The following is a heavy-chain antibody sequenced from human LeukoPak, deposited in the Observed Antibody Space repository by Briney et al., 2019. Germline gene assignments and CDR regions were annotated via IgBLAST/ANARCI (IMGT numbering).Heavy chain of an antibody. J-gene: IGHJ4*02. CDR3: AKPAGVAGTGYFDY. V-gene: IGHV3-30*02. CDR1: GFTFSSYA. D-gene: IGHD6-19*01. CDR2: IRYDGSNK. Sequence: GGSLRLSCAASGFTFSSYAMSWVRQAPGKGLEWVAFIRYDGSNKYYTDSVKGRFTISRDNSKNTLYLRMNSLRAEDTTVYYCAKPAGVAGTGYFDYWGQGTLVTVSS.